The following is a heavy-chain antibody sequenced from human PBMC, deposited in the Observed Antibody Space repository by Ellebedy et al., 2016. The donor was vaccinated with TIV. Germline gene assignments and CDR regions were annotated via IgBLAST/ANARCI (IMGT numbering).Heavy chain of an antibody. CDR3: AKGSSSGFSYDRVGFQN. CDR2: ISGGGDNT. V-gene: IGHV3-23*01. D-gene: IGHD5-18*01. J-gene: IGHJ4*02. CDR1: GFIFSNFA. Sequence: PGGSLRLSCAASGFIFSNFAMHGVRQAPGKGLEWRSVISGGGDNTYNADSVKGRFTITRDNSKNTLFLHMNRLRAEDTAVYYCAKGSSSGFSYDRVGFQNWGQGTLVTVSS.